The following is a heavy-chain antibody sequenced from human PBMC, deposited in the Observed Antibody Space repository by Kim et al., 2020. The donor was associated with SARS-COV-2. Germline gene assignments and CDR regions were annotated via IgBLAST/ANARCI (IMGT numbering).Heavy chain of an antibody. CDR3: AREYCSGGSCYGFI. J-gene: IGHJ3*02. Sequence: SETLSLTCTVSGGSISSYYWSWIRQPPGKGLEWIGYIYYSGSTNYNPSLKSRVTISVDTSKNQFSLKLSSVTAADTAVYYCAREYCSGGSCYGFIWGQGTMVTVSS. V-gene: IGHV4-59*13. CDR1: GGSISSYY. CDR2: IYYSGST. D-gene: IGHD2-15*01.